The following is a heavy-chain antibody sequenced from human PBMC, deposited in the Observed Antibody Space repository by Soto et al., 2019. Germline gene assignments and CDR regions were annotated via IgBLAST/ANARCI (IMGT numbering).Heavy chain of an antibody. CDR1: GGAISSYY. J-gene: IGHJ4*02. CDR3: AGRWGSTLDY. CDR2: IYYSGST. D-gene: IGHD3-16*01. Sequence: SETLSLTCTGSGGAISSYYWSWIRQPPGKGLEWIGYIYYSGSTNYNPSLKSRVTISVDTSKNQFSLKLSSVTAADTAVYYCAGRWGSTLDYWGQGTLVTVSS. V-gene: IGHV4-59*08.